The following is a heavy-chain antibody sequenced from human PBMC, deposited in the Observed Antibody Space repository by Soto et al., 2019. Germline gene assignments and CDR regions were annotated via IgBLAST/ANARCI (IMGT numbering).Heavy chain of an antibody. CDR1: GFNFGNFG. D-gene: IGHD5-12*01. CDR2: ISNDENIK. Sequence: GGSLRLSCVASGFNFGNFGMHWVRQAPGKGLEWLTVISNDENIKQDSVRGRFAIARDNSKNTLYLHLTSLRAEDTAIYYCASGLRGVLDYLGQGTLVTVSS. V-gene: IGHV3-33*01. CDR3: ASGLRGVLDY. J-gene: IGHJ4*02.